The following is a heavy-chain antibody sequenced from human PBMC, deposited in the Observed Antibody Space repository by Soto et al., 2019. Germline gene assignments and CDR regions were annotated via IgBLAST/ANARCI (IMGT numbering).Heavy chain of an antibody. CDR1: GYDFTAYD. CDR3: GRGPSPRAPAGGTPYYYAMDV. Sequence: ASVKVSCKASGYDFTAYDINWVRQASGQGLEWMGWMNPINGATGSARRFQGRVSMTRNTATGTAYLELTSLRSDDSAVYYCGRGPSPRAPAGGTPYYYAMDVWGQGTTVTVSS. J-gene: IGHJ6*02. V-gene: IGHV1-8*02. CDR2: MNPINGAT. D-gene: IGHD6-13*01.